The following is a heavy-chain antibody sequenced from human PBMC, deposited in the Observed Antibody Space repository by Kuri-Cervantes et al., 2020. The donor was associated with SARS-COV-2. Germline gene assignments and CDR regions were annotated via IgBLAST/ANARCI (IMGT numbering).Heavy chain of an antibody. D-gene: IGHD6-19*01. CDR3: ARVQWQGNYYYGMDV. J-gene: IGHJ6*02. V-gene: IGHV1-69*06. CDR2: IIPIFGTA. Sequence: SVKVSCKASGGTFSSYAISWVRQAPGQGLEWMGGIIPIFGTANYAQKFQGSVTITADKSTSTAYMELSSLRSEDTAVYYCARVQWQGNYYYGMDVWGQGTTVTVSS. CDR1: GGTFSSYA.